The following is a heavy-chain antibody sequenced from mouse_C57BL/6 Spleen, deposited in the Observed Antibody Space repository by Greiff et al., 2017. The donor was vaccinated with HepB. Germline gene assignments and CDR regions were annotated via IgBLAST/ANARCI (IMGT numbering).Heavy chain of an antibody. V-gene: IGHV1-81*01. CDR1: GYTFTSYG. CDR3: AKVYYGNYLYYFDY. CDR2: IYPRSGNT. Sequence: VKLQESGAELARPGASVKLSCKASGYTFTSYGISWVKQRTGQGLEWIGEIYPRSGNTYYNEKFKGKATLTADKSSSTAYMELRSLTSEDSAVYFCAKVYYGNYLYYFDYWGQGTTLTVSS. D-gene: IGHD2-1*01. J-gene: IGHJ2*01.